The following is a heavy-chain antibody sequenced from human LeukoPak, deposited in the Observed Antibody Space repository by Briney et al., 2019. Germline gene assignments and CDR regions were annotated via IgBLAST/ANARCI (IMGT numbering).Heavy chain of an antibody. D-gene: IGHD5-24*01. CDR2: IYYSGST. J-gene: IGHJ4*02. CDR1: GVSISSYF. Sequence: SETLSLTCTASGVSISSYFWSWIRQPPGKGLEWIGYIYYSGSTNYNPSLKSRVTISVDTSKNQFSLKLSSVTAADTAVYYCARGSEMATMPSDYWGQGTLVTVSS. CDR3: ARGSEMATMPSDY. V-gene: IGHV4-59*01.